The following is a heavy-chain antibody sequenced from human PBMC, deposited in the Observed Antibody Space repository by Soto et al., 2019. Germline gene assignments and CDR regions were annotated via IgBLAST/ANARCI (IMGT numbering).Heavy chain of an antibody. CDR2: IWYDGSNK. Sequence: HVQLVESGGGVVQPGRSLRLSCAASGFTFSSYDMHWVRQAAGKGLEWVAVIWYDGSNKYYADSVKGRFTISRDNSKNTLYLQMNRLRAEDTAVYYCARGLVGAFDIWGQGTMVTVSS. CDR1: GFTFSSYD. V-gene: IGHV3-33*01. CDR3: ARGLVGAFDI. D-gene: IGHD1-26*01. J-gene: IGHJ3*02.